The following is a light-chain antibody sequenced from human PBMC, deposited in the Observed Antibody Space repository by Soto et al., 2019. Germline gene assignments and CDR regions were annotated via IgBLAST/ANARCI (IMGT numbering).Light chain of an antibody. CDR2: GAS. CDR1: QSVSSNY. J-gene: IGKJ3*01. CDR3: QHYYSSLS. V-gene: IGKV3-20*01. Sequence: EIVLTQSPGTLSLSPGERATLSCRASQSVSSNYLAWYQQKPGQAPRLLIYGASSRATGIPGRFSGSGSGTVFTLTISRLEPEDFAVYYCQHYYSSLSFGPGTEVYIK.